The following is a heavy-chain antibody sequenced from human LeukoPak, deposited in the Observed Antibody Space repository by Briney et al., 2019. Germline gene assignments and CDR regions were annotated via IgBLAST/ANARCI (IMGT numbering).Heavy chain of an antibody. V-gene: IGHV4-34*01. D-gene: IGHD3-22*01. CDR1: GVSFSGYY. Sequence: PSETLSLTCAVYGVSFSGYYLSWIRQPPGKGLEWIGEINHSGSTNYNPALKSRVTISVDTSKNQFSLKLSSVTAADTAVYYCARGSNYYDSSGYSDLFDYWGQGTMVTVSS. CDR3: ARGSNYYDSSGYSDLFDY. J-gene: IGHJ4*02. CDR2: INHSGST.